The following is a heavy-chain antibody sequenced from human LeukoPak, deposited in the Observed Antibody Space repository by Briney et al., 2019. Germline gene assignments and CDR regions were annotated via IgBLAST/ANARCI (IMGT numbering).Heavy chain of an antibody. CDR2: IYYSGST. Sequence: SETLSLTCTVSGGSISSSSYYWGWIRQPPGKGLEWIGSIYYSGSTYCNPSLKSRVTISVDTSKNQFSLKLSSVTAADTAVYYCASSAVRLNWFDPWGQGTLVTVSS. CDR1: GGSISSSSYY. CDR3: ASSAVRLNWFDP. V-gene: IGHV4-39*01. D-gene: IGHD3-10*01. J-gene: IGHJ5*02.